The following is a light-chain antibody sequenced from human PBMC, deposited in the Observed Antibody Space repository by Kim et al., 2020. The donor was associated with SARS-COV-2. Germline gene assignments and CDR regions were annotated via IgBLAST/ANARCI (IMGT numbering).Light chain of an antibody. Sequence: GQKVTNSCSGSSSNIGTNYVSWYQQLPGTVPKVLIYDNNKRPSGIPDRFSGSKSGTSGTLDITGLQTGDEADYYCGTWDSSLSVWLFGGGTKVTVL. J-gene: IGLJ3*02. CDR2: DNN. CDR1: SSNIGTNY. CDR3: GTWDSSLSVWL. V-gene: IGLV1-51*01.